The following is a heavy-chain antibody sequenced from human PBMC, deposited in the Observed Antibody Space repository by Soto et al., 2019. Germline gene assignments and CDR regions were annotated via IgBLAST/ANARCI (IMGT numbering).Heavy chain of an antibody. D-gene: IGHD3-16*01. CDR1: GGSISFYY. CDR3: ARGWGKYFDF. J-gene: IGHJ2*01. Sequence: QVQLQESGPGLVKPSETLSLTCTVSGGSISFYYWNWIRQPPGKGLEWIGHSYYSGTTNYNPSLEXRVTLSVETSKNQFSLTLQSVTPADTAVYYCARGWGKYFDFWGRGTLVTVSS. V-gene: IGHV4-59*01. CDR2: SYYSGTT.